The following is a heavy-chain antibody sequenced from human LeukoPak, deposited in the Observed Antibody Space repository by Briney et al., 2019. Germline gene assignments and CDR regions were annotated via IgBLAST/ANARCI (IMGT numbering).Heavy chain of an antibody. CDR3: ARTSNYYDSSGYYKN. D-gene: IGHD3-22*01. CDR1: GFTVSSDY. CDR2: VYSGGST. J-gene: IGHJ4*02. V-gene: IGHV3-66*01. Sequence: GGSLRLSCAASGFTVSSDYMSWVRQAPGKGLEWVSTVYSGGSTYYTDSVKGRFSISRDNSKNTLYLLMNSLRAEDTAVYYCARTSNYYDSSGYYKNWGQGTLVTVSS.